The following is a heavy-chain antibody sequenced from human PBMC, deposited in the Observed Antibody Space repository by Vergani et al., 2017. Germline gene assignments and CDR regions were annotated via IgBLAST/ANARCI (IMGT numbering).Heavy chain of an antibody. D-gene: IGHD6-13*01. V-gene: IGHV4-39*01. CDR1: GGSISSSSYY. CDR3: ARLYVGSWYIY. Sequence: QLQLQESGPGLVKPSETLSLTCTVSGGSISSSSYYWGWIRQPPGKGLEWIGSIYYSGSTYYNPSLKSRVTISVDTSKNQFSLKLGSVTAADTAVYYCARLYVGSWYIYWGQGTLVTVSS. J-gene: IGHJ4*02. CDR2: IYYSGST.